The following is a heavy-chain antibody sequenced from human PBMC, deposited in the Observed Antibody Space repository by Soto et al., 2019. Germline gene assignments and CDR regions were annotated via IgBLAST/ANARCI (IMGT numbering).Heavy chain of an antibody. CDR3: ARGGGSYGGYY. Sequence: KPSETLSLTCTGSGGSISSYYWSWIRQPPGKGLEWIGYIYYSGSTNYNPSLKSRVTISVDTSKNQFSLKLSSVTAADTAVYYCARGGGSYGGYYWGQGTLVTVSS. CDR1: GGSISSYY. D-gene: IGHD1-26*01. CDR2: IYYSGST. J-gene: IGHJ4*02. V-gene: IGHV4-59*01.